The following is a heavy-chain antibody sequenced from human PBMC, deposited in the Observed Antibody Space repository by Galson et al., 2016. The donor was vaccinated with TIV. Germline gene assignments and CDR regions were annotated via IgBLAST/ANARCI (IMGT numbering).Heavy chain of an antibody. CDR3: AREGYCSSNSCYPDY. D-gene: IGHD2-2*01. V-gene: IGHV3-74*03. J-gene: IGHJ4*02. CDR1: GFTFSTYW. CDR2: INREGSTT. Sequence: SLRLSCAGSGFTFSTYWMQWVRQASGKGLVWVSRINREGSTTTYAGSVKGRFTISRDNAKNTLYLQMNSLRDDDTAVYYCAREGYCSSNSCYPDYWGQGSLVTVSS.